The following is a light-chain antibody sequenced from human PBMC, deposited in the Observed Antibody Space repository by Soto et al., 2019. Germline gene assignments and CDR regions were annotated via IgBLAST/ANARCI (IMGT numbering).Light chain of an antibody. CDR3: QQYGSSPIT. Sequence: EIVLMQSPGTLSLSPGERATLSCRARQSVSSSLAWYHQKPGQAPRLLISGASSRATGIPDRFSGSGSGTDFTLTISRLDPEDFALYYCQQYGSSPITFGQGTRLEIK. J-gene: IGKJ5*01. CDR1: QSVSSS. CDR2: GAS. V-gene: IGKV3-20*01.